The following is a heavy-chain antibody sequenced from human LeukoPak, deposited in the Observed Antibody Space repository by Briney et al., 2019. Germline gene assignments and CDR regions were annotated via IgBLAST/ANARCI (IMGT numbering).Heavy chain of an antibody. CDR1: GDSVSSNSAT. V-gene: IGHV6-1*01. CDR3: ARGGNVRVPRYFDY. J-gene: IGHJ4*02. CDR2: TYYRSKWFN. D-gene: IGHD3-16*01. Sequence: SHTFSLTCAISGDSVSSNSATWNWIRQSPSRGLEWLGRTYYRSKWFNDYALSVKSRIIINPDTSKNQFSLQLNSVTPEDRAVYYWARGGNVRVPRYFDYWGQGTLVTVSS.